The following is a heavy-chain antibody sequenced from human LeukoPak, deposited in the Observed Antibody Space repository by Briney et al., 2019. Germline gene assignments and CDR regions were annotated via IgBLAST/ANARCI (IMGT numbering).Heavy chain of an antibody. CDR2: INHSRST. V-gene: IGHV4-34*01. CDR1: GGSFSGYY. CDR3: ARGRDYDYVWGSYRYPNYYYYYMDV. Sequence: SETLSLTCAVYGGSFSGYYWSWIRQPPGKGLEWIGEINHSRSTNYNPSLKSRVTISVDTSKNQFSLKLSSVTAADTAVYYCARGRDYDYVWGSYRYPNYYYYYMDVWGKGTTVTVSS. J-gene: IGHJ6*03. D-gene: IGHD3-16*02.